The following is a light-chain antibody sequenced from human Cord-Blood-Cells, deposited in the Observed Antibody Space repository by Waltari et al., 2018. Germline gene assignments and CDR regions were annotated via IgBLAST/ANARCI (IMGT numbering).Light chain of an antibody. J-gene: IGLJ3*02. Sequence: SALTQPASVSGSRGPSITIPCTESSSHVRSYNLVSWYQQHPGKAPKHMIYEGSKRPSGVSNRFSGSKSGNTASLTISGLQAEDEADYYCCSYAGSSTWVFGGGTKLTVL. V-gene: IGLV2-23*01. CDR3: CSYAGSSTWV. CDR2: EGS. CDR1: SSHVRSYNL.